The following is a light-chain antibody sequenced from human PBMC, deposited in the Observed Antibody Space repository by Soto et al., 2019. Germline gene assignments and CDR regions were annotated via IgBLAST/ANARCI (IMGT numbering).Light chain of an antibody. CDR3: QQYSNWPFT. Sequence: EIVVTQSPATLSVSPGERATLSCRASQSIGRNLAWYHQKPGQAPRVLIYDASTRVSGIPASFSASGSGTEFTLTITSLQSEDFAVYYCQQYSNWPFTFGPGTKVDIK. V-gene: IGKV3-15*01. CDR1: QSIGRN. CDR2: DAS. J-gene: IGKJ3*01.